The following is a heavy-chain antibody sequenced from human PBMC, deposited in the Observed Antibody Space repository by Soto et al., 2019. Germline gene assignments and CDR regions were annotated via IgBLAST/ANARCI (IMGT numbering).Heavy chain of an antibody. CDR1: GFSFSNYG. CDR2: ISHDGNSH. CDR3: VKAQERSAQYFAVVITAFDF. V-gene: IGHV3-30*18. J-gene: IGHJ3*01. D-gene: IGHD3-22*01. Sequence: QVHLVESGGGVVQPGRSLRLSCEGSGFSFSNYGIHWVRQAPGKGLEWVAVISHDGNSHHLADSVRGRFTISRDNSKNSVFLHVTSLIREDSAVYHCVKAQERSAQYFAVVITAFDFWGQGTMVTVSS.